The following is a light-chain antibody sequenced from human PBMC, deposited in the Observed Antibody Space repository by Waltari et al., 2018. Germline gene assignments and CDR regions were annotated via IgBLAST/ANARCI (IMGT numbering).Light chain of an antibody. CDR1: QSLLHRNGNTY. Sequence: DIVMTQSPLSLPVTPGEPASISCRASQSLLHRNGNTYLDWYLQKPGKSPQLLIYLVSNRASGVPDRFSASGSGTDFTLQISRVEAEDVGIYYCMQGVQTATFGQGTRLEIK. J-gene: IGKJ5*01. CDR2: LVS. V-gene: IGKV2-28*01. CDR3: MQGVQTAT.